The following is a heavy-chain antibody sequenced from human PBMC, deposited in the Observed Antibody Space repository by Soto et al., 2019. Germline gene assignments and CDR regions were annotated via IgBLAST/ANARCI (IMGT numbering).Heavy chain of an antibody. CDR3: AKDSSVTAAGSGGWFDP. Sequence: QVQLVESGGGVVQPGRSLRLSCAASGFDFNTYGLHRVRQAPGKGLEGVAAISFDGGSQYYADSVKGRFTVSRDKSNSTLYLQMNSLGAEDTATYFCAKDSSVTAAGSGGWFDPWGPGTLVIVSS. CDR2: ISFDGGSQ. V-gene: IGHV3-30*18. J-gene: IGHJ5*02. D-gene: IGHD6-13*01. CDR1: GFDFNTYG.